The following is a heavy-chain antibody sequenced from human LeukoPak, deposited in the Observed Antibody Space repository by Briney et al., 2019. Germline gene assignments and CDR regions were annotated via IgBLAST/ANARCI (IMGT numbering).Heavy chain of an antibody. J-gene: IGHJ3*01. CDR3: AKGGTSSSDAFDV. D-gene: IGHD3-16*01. Sequence: GGPLRLSCAASGFTFVGYAMSWVRQAPGKGLEWVSSISGYGDTTYYADSVKGRFTVSKDNSKNTLDLQMNSLRAEDTAVYYCAKGGTSSSDAFDVWGQGTMVTVSS. CDR1: GFTFVGYA. CDR2: ISGYGDTT. V-gene: IGHV3-23*01.